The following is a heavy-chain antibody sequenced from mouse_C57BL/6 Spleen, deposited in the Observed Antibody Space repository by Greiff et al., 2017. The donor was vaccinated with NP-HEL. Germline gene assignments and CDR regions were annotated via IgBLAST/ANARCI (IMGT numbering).Heavy chain of an antibody. Sequence: EVKVVESGGGLVQPGGSMKLSCAASGFTFSDAWMDWVRQSPGKGLEWVAEIRNKANNYTTYYAVSVKGRFTISRDDSKSSVYLQMNSLRAEDTGTYYCTREGCYGSGDFDYWGQGTTLTVSS. D-gene: IGHD1-1*01. CDR3: TREGCYGSGDFDY. CDR2: IRNKANNYTT. J-gene: IGHJ2*01. V-gene: IGHV6-6*01. CDR1: GFTFSDAW.